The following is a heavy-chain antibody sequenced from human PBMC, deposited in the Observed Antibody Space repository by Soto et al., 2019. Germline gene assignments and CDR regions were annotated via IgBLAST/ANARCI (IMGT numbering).Heavy chain of an antibody. D-gene: IGHD1-1*01. V-gene: IGHV4-59*02. Sequence: SETLSLTCAVSGDSVSPYYWNWIRQPPGKGLEWIGYISYTESTKYNPSLKSRVTISLNTSKKQFSLKLRSVTAADTAVYYCARDQVHDSNAYGMDVWGQGTTVTVSS. CDR3: ARDQVHDSNAYGMDV. J-gene: IGHJ6*02. CDR1: GDSVSPYY. CDR2: ISYTEST.